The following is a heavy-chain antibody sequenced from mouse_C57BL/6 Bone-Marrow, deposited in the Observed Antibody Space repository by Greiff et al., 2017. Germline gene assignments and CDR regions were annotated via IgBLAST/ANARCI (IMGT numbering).Heavy chain of an antibody. J-gene: IGHJ4*01. CDR3: ARDYSNYFYAMDY. CDR1: GYTFTSYW. D-gene: IGHD2-5*01. Sequence: QVQLQQPGAELVMPGASVKLSCKASGYTFTSYWMHWVKQRPGQGPEWIGEIDPSDSYTNYNQKFKGKSTLTVDKSSSTAYMQLSSLTSEDSAVYYCARDYSNYFYAMDYWGQGTSVTVSS. V-gene: IGHV1-69*01. CDR2: IDPSDSYT.